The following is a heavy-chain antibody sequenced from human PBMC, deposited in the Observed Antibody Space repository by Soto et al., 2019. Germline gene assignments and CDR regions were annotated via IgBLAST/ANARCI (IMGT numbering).Heavy chain of an antibody. D-gene: IGHD2-15*01. CDR1: GGSFSGYY. CDR3: ARGGGMIFPSY. Sequence: PSETLSLTCAVYGGSFSGYYWSWIRQPPGKGLEWIGEINHSGSTNYNPSLKSRVTISVDTSKNQFSLKLSSVTAADTAVYYCARGGGMIFPSYWGQGTLVTVSS. CDR2: INHSGST. J-gene: IGHJ4*02. V-gene: IGHV4-34*01.